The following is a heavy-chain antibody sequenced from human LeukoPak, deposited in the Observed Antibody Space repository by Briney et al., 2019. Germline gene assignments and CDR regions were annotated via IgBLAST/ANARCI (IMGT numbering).Heavy chain of an antibody. J-gene: IGHJ4*02. V-gene: IGHV4-34*01. CDR1: GGSFSGYY. CDR2: INHSGST. CDR3: ARGLSVATPPAY. D-gene: IGHD5-12*01. Sequence: SETLSLTCAVYGGSFSGYYWSWIRQPPGKGLEWIGEINHSGSTNYNPSLKSRVTISVDTSKNQFSLKLSSVTAADTAVYYCARGLSVATPPAYWGQGTLVTVPS.